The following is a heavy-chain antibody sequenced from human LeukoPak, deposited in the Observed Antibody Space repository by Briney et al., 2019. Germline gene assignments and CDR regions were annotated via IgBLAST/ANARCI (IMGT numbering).Heavy chain of an antibody. D-gene: IGHD6-13*01. CDR2: ISAYNGNT. CDR3: ARIGSSAAAGPYNWFDP. J-gene: IGHJ5*02. CDR1: GYTFTSYG. V-gene: IGHV1-18*01. Sequence: ASVKVSCKASGYTFTSYGISWVRQAPGQGLEWMGWISAYNGNTNYAQKLQGRVTMTTDTSTSTAYMELRSLRSDDTAVYYCARIGSSAAAGPYNWFDPWGQGTLVSASS.